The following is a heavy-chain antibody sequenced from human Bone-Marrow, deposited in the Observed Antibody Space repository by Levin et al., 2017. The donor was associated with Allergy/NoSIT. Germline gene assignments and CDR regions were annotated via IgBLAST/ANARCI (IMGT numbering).Heavy chain of an antibody. J-gene: IGHJ4*02. CDR1: GFTFSGFW. Sequence: SGGSLRLSCAASGFTFSGFWMHWVRQAPGEGLVWVSHINSDGSNTNYADSVKGRFTISRDNAKNTLYLQMNSLRAEDTSVYFCARGGCSSTSCLADWGQGTLVTVSS. D-gene: IGHD2-2*01. V-gene: IGHV3-74*01. CDR3: ARGGCSSTSCLAD. CDR2: INSDGSNT.